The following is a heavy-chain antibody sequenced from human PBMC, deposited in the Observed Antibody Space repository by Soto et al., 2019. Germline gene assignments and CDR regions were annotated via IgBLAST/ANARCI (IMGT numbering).Heavy chain of an antibody. CDR1: GGSISSGGYY. J-gene: IGHJ4*02. V-gene: IGHV4-31*03. CDR2: IYYSGST. Sequence: QVQLQESGPGLVKPSQTLSLTCTVSGGSISSGGYYWSWIRQHPGKGLEWIGYIYYSGSTYYNPSLKSRVTISVDTSKNQFSLKLNSVTAADTAVYYCARCIVLVPAAMSLFDYWGQGTLVTVSS. CDR3: ARCIVLVPAAMSLFDY. D-gene: IGHD2-2*01.